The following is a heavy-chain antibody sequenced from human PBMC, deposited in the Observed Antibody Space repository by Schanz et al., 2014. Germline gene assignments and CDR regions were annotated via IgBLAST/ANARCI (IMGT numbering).Heavy chain of an antibody. D-gene: IGHD3-3*02. Sequence: VQLVESGGGLIQPGGSLRLSCAASGFTFSTYCMSWIRQSPGKGLQWIGEIHHSGSIIYNPSLRSGVTISMDTSKNQFFLKVTSVTAADTAVYYCARHLVNAYGMDVWGQGTAVTVSS. V-gene: IGHV4-34*01. CDR1: GFTFSTYC. J-gene: IGHJ6*02. CDR2: IHHSGSI. CDR3: ARHLVNAYGMDV.